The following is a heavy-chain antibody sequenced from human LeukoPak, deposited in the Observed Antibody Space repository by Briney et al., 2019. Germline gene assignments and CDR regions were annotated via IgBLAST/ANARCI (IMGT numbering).Heavy chain of an antibody. J-gene: IGHJ4*02. CDR2: INHSGST. CDR1: GGSFSGYY. V-gene: IGHV4-34*01. CDR3: ARVGYSGYGY. Sequence: PSETLSLTCAVYGGSFSGYYWSWIRQPPGKGLEWIGEINHSGSTNYNPSLKSRVTISVDTSKNQFSLKLSSVTAADTAVYYCARVGYSGYGYWGQGTLVTVSS. D-gene: IGHD5-12*01.